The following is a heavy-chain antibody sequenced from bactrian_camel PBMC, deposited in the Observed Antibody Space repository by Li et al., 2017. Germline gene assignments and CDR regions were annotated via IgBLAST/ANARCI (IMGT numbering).Heavy chain of an antibody. CDR2: IYSGSGVT. CDR3: AARGPYCYTKLSVADFTY. J-gene: IGHJ6*01. V-gene: IGHV3S45*01. D-gene: IGHD2*01. Sequence: HVQLVESGGGSVQAGGSLRLSCVVTGHTRGSNCIGWFRQAPGKGPEERERVAVIYSGSGVTAYADSVKGRFTISQDNAKNTVYLQMNSLKPEDTAMYYCAARGPYCYTKLSVADFTYWGQGTQVTVS. CDR1: GHTRGSNC.